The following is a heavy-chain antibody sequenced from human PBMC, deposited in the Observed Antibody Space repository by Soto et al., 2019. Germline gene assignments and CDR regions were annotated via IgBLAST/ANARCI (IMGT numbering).Heavy chain of an antibody. V-gene: IGHV4-34*01. Sequence: QVQLQPWGAGLLKPSGTLSLTCAVDGGSFSGYYWIWIRQPPGKGLEWIGEINHSAVTNYKPSLKRRATLSVDTTKNQFSQKLKSVTDADTALYYCARFSGSCYGDMDVWGQGSTVTVSS. D-gene: IGHD6-19*01. CDR3: ARFSGSCYGDMDV. J-gene: IGHJ6*02. CDR2: INHSAVT. CDR1: GGSFSGYY.